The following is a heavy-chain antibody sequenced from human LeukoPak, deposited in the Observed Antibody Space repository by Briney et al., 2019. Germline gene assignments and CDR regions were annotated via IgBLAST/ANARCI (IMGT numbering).Heavy chain of an antibody. J-gene: IGHJ4*02. CDR2: ISFDGNNK. D-gene: IGHD6-13*01. Sequence: GGSLRLSCAASGFTFSGKGMHWVRQAPGKGLEWVAVISFDGNNKHYADSVKGRFTTSRDNSKNTLYLQMNSLRTEDTAVYYCAKDLSEAGTKYFDYWGQGTLVTVSS. CDR3: AKDLSEAGTKYFDY. V-gene: IGHV3-30*18. CDR1: GFTFSGKG.